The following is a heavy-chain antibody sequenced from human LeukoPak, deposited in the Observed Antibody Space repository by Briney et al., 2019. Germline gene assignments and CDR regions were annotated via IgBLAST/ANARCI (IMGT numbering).Heavy chain of an antibody. D-gene: IGHD3-9*01. CDR1: GFTFSGSA. Sequence: GGSLRLSCAASGFTFSGSAMHWVRQASGKGLEWVGRIRSKANSYATAYAASVKGRFTISRDDSKNTAYLQMNSLKTEDTAVYYCTRQDILTGYYPEPFDYRGQGTPVTVSS. J-gene: IGHJ4*02. V-gene: IGHV3-73*01. CDR3: TRQDILTGYYPEPFDY. CDR2: IRSKANSYAT.